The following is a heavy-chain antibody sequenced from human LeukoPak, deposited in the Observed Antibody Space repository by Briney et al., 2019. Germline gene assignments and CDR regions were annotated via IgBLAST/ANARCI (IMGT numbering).Heavy chain of an antibody. Sequence: GESLKISCQGSGYTFTDYWINWVRQMPGKGLEWMGKIDPTDSYTNYSPSFQGHVTISTDKSISTAYLEWSSLRASDTAMYYCARASSGYTNPDHWGQGTVVTVSS. CDR1: GYTFTDYW. D-gene: IGHD5-12*01. V-gene: IGHV5-10-1*01. CDR2: IDPTDSYT. CDR3: ARASSGYTNPDH. J-gene: IGHJ4*02.